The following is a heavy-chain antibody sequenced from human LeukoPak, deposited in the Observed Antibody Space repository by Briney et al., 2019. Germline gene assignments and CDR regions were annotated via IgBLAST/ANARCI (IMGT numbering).Heavy chain of an antibody. CDR2: IIPILGIA. CDR3: ARDRLTGYDFWSGYYDY. CDR1: GGTFSSYA. D-gene: IGHD3-3*01. Sequence: ASVKVSCKASGGTFSSYAISWVRQAPGQGLEWMGRIIPILGIANYAQKFQGRVTITADKSTSTAYMELSSLRSEDTAVYYCARDRLTGYDFWSGYYDYWGQGTLVTVSS. V-gene: IGHV1-69*04. J-gene: IGHJ4*02.